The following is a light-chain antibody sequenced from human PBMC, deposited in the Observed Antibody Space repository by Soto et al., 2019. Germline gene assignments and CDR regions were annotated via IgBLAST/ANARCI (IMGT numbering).Light chain of an antibody. CDR2: DAS. Sequence: EIVLTQSPGTLSLSPGERATLSCRASQRVSETTLVWYQQKPGQPPRVLIYDASSRATGIPERFSGSGFGTDFTLTISRLEPEDFAVYYCQQYGRSPRTLGQGTKVEIK. J-gene: IGKJ1*01. CDR3: QQYGRSPRT. V-gene: IGKV3-20*01. CDR1: QRVSETT.